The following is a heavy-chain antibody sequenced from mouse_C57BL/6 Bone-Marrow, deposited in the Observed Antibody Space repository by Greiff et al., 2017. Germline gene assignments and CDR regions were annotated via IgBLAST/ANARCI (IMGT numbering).Heavy chain of an antibody. CDR3: AREGTYDV. J-gene: IGHJ1*03. CDR2: ISDGGSYT. D-gene: IGHD2-14*01. CDR1: GFTFSSYA. V-gene: IGHV5-4*01. Sequence: DVKLVESGGGLVKPGGSLKLSCAASGFTFSSYAMSWVRQTPEKRLGWVATISDGGSYTYYPDNVKGRFTISRDNAKNNLYLQMSHLKSEDTAMYYCAREGTYDVWGTGTTVTVSS.